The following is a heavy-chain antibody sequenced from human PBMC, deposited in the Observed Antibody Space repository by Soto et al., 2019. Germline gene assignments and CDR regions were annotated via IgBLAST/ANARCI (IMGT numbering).Heavy chain of an antibody. V-gene: IGHV3-23*01. CDR3: AKDQGGRVITARYYFDY. Sequence: EVQLLESGGGLVQPGGSLRLSCAASGFTFSSYAMSWVRQAPGKGLEWVSAISGSGGSTYYADSVKGRFTISRDNSKNTRYLQMNSLRAEDTAVYYCAKDQGGRVITARYYFDYWGQGTLGTVSS. CDR1: GFTFSSYA. D-gene: IGHD1-26*01. J-gene: IGHJ4*02. CDR2: ISGSGGST.